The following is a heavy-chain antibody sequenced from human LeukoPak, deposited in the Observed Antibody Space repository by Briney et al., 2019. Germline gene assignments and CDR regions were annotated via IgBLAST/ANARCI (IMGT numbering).Heavy chain of an antibody. CDR1: GFTFSNYA. J-gene: IGHJ4*02. CDR3: ARSFSGSREY. D-gene: IGHD5-24*01. V-gene: IGHV3-30-3*01. CDR2: ISSDGSNK. Sequence: GGSLRLSCAASGFTFSNYAMHWVRQAPGKGLEWVAVISSDGSNKYYADSVKGRFTISRDNSKNTVSLQMNSLRAEDTAVYYCARSFSGSREYWGQGTRVTVSS.